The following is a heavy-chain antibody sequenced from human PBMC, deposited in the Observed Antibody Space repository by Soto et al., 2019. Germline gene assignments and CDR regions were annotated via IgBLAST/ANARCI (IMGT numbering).Heavy chain of an antibody. CDR1: GYTFTGYY. CDR3: ARAERGDYRSVYYYYYGMDV. Sequence: ASVKVSCKASGYTFTGYYMHWVRQAPGQGLEWMGWINPNSGGTNYAQKFQGWVTMTRDTFISTAYMELSRLRSDDTAVYYCARAERGDYRSVYYYYYGMDVWGQGTTVTVSS. D-gene: IGHD4-17*01. V-gene: IGHV1-2*04. CDR2: INPNSGGT. J-gene: IGHJ6*02.